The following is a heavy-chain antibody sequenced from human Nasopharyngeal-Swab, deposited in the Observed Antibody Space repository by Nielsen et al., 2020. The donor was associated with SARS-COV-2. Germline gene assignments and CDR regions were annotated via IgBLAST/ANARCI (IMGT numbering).Heavy chain of an antibody. Sequence: SETLSLTCTVSGGSVSSESYYWTWVRQSPGKGLDWIGYIYYSGSSSYNPSLKSRVTISVDTSKNQFSLKLNSVTAADSAVYYCARDTRRGGVDYWGQGTLVTVSS. J-gene: IGHJ4*02. D-gene: IGHD2-15*01. CDR2: IYYSGSS. CDR1: GGSVSSESYY. CDR3: ARDTRRGGVDY. V-gene: IGHV4-61*01.